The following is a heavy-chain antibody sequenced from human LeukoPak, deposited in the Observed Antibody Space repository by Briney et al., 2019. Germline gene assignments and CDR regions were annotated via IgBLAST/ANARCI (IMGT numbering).Heavy chain of an antibody. V-gene: IGHV3-7*01. CDR2: INQAGSDR. CDR1: GFSFSTYW. CDR3: GRGDPDY. J-gene: IGHJ4*02. Sequence: PGGSLRLSCAVSGFSFSTYWMNWVRQAPGKGLEWVANINQAGSDRYYVDSVKGRFTISRDNAKNSLYLQMNSLRAEDTAVYYCGRGDPDYWGQGTLVTVSS.